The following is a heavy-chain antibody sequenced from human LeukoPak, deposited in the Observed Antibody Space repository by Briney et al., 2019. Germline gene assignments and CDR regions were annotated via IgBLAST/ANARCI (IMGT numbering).Heavy chain of an antibody. Sequence: PSETLSLTCTVSDGSINKSPYYWGWIRQTPGKGLEWIGSVYHTGATYYNPSLKSRVSISVETSKNQFSLRLSSVTAADTSVYYCARPPDLAATGYWGQGILVIVSS. CDR2: VYHTGAT. CDR1: DGSINKSPYY. J-gene: IGHJ4*02. V-gene: IGHV4-39*01. D-gene: IGHD2-15*01. CDR3: ARPPDLAATGY.